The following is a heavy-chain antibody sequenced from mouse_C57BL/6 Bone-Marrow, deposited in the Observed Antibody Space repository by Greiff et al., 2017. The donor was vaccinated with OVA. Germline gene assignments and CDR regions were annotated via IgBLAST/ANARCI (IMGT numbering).Heavy chain of an antibody. CDR3: TRGGGSYAMDY. Sequence: QVQLKESGAELVRPGASVTLSCKASGYTFTDYEMHWVKQTPVHGLEWIGAIDPATGGTAYNQKFKGKAILTADKSSSTAYMELRSLTSEDSAVYYCTRGGGSYAMDYWGKGTSVTVSS. CDR2: IDPATGGT. CDR1: GYTFTDYE. J-gene: IGHJ4*01. V-gene: IGHV1-15*01.